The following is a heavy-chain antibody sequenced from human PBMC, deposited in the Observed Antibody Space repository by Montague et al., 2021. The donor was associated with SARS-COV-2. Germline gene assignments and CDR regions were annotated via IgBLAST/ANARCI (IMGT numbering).Heavy chain of an antibody. CDR3: ARIPVGSKYYFDF. D-gene: IGHD2-2*01. Sequence: CAISGDSVSSNIATWNWIRQSPSRDLEWLGRTYYRSKWYNDYAESVKSRITTDPDTSKHQFSLHLNSVTPEDTAVYYCARIPVGSKYYFDFWGQGTLVTVSS. V-gene: IGHV6-1*01. J-gene: IGHJ4*02. CDR2: TYYRSKWYN. CDR1: GDSVSSNIAT.